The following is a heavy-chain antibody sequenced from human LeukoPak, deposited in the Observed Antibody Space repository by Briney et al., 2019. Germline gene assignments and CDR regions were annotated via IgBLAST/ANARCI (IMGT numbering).Heavy chain of an antibody. CDR3: ARSYYDSSGYPDAFDI. Sequence: SETLSLTCTVSGGSISSYYWSWIRQPPGKGLERIGYIYYSGSTNYNPSLKSRVTISVDTSKNQFSLKLSSVTAADTAVYYCARSYYDSSGYPDAFDIWGQGTMVTVSS. D-gene: IGHD3-22*01. J-gene: IGHJ3*02. CDR1: GGSISSYY. V-gene: IGHV4-59*01. CDR2: IYYSGST.